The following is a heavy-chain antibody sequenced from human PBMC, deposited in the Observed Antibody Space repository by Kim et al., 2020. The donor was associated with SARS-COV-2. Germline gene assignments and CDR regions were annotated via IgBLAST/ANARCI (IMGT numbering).Heavy chain of an antibody. CDR3: ARLGGNPQRGYNWFDP. CDR2: SNHNGGT. Sequence: SETLSLTCAVHGGSLSGSYWSWIRQPPGKGLEWIGESNHNGGTNYTPSLKGRVSISVDTSKNQFSLKLTSVTAADTAVYYCARLGGNPQRGYNWFDPWGQGTLVTVSS. D-gene: IGHD1-26*01. CDR1: GGSLSGSY. V-gene: IGHV4-34*01. J-gene: IGHJ5*02.